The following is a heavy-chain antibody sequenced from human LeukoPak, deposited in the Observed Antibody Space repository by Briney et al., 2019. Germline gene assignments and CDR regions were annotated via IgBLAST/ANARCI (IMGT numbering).Heavy chain of an antibody. CDR1: GRSFSGYY. CDR2: SNHSGST. J-gene: IGHJ6*03. CDR3: ARDAPPRGYSYGGFYYMDV. V-gene: IGHV4-34*01. D-gene: IGHD5-18*01. Sequence: SETMSLTCAVYGRSFSGYYWSWIRQPPGKGLDWNGESNHSGSTNYNPALKSRVTISVEPSQNQFSLKLSSVTAARTAVYYCARDAPPRGYSYGGFYYMDVWGEGTTVTASS.